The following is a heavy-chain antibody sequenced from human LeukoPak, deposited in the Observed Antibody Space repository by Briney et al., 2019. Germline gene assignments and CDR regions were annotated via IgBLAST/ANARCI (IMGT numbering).Heavy chain of an antibody. V-gene: IGHV3-7*01. D-gene: IGHD6-6*01. CDR1: EFIITNYW. CDR3: ARVHSSSHTR. CDR2: IKRDGSEK. Sequence: GGSLRLSCAASEFIITNYWMSWVRQAPGKGLEWVANIKRDGSEKYYVDSVKGRFTISRDNAKNSVFLEMNSLRVEDTAMYYCARVHSSSHTRWGKGTTVTVSS. J-gene: IGHJ6*04.